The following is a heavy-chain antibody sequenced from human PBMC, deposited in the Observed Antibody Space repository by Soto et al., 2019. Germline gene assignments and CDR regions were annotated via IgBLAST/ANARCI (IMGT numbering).Heavy chain of an antibody. CDR2: IYTSASI. J-gene: IGHJ6*02. CDR1: GYSISSGYS. Sequence: SETLSLTCAVSGYSISSGYSWTWIRQPAGKGLEWIGRIYTSASINYNPSLKGRVTLSVDTSTNQVSLRLASVTAADTAIYYCARDREAGYNFYYGMDVWGQGTTVTVSS. CDR3: ARDREAGYNFYYGMDV. D-gene: IGHD6-19*01. V-gene: IGHV4-4*07.